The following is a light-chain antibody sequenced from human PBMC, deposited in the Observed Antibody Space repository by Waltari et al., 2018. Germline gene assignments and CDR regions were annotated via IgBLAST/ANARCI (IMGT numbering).Light chain of an antibody. CDR2: DAS. CDR3: QQYEDLPFT. J-gene: IGKJ4*01. V-gene: IGKV1-33*01. CDR1: QDINNY. Sequence: DIQMTQSPSSLSASVGDRVTITCQACQDINNYLNWYQQKPGKAPKLLIYDASNLETGVTSRFSGSGSGTYFTFTISSLQPEDIATFYCQQYEDLPFTFGGGTKVDIK.